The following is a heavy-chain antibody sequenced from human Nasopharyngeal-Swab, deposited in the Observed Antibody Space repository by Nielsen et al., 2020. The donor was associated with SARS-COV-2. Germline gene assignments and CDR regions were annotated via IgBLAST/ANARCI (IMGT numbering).Heavy chain of an antibody. CDR3: AKWSHYDFWSGYSN. V-gene: IGHV3-33*06. Sequence: GGSLRLSCAASGFAFRSFGMHWVRQAPGKGLEWLAVIWFDGSNQYYADSVKGRFTISRDNSKNTLYLQMNSLRAEDTAVYYCAKWSHYDFWSGYSNWGQGTLVTVSS. CDR1: GFAFRSFG. D-gene: IGHD3-3*01. CDR2: IWFDGSNQ. J-gene: IGHJ4*02.